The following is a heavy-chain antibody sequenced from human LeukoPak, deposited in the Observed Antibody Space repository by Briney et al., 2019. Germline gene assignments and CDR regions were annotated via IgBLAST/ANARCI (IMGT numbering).Heavy chain of an antibody. CDR2: INAGNGNT. D-gene: IGHD6-13*01. J-gene: IGHJ6*02. V-gene: IGHV1-3*01. CDR1: GYTFTSYA. Sequence: ASVKVSCKASGYTFTSYAMHWVRQAPGQRLEWMGWINAGNGNTKYSQKFQGRVTITRDTSASTAYMELSSLRSEDTAVYYCARGGAAGLLLFGRRWLYGMDVWGQGTTVTVSS. CDR3: ARGGAAGLLLFGRRWLYGMDV.